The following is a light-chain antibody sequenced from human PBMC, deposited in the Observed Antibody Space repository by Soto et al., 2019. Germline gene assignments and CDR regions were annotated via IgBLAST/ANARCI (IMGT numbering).Light chain of an antibody. CDR2: GAS. V-gene: IGKV3-15*01. CDR1: QTINAH. J-gene: IGKJ1*01. CDR3: QQYNTWLWT. Sequence: EVVMTQSPATLSVSPGERVTLSCRASQTINAHLAWHQQKPGQAPRLLIHGASTRATGIPARFSGSGFGTEFILTISSLQSEDFAIYYCQQYNTWLWTFGQGTKVEI.